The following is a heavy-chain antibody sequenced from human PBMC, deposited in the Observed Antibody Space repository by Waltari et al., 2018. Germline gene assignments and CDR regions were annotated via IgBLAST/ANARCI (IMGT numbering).Heavy chain of an antibody. J-gene: IGHJ6*03. D-gene: IGHD2-2*01. CDR3: AVPAGGYYYMDV. CDR2: IYYSGST. Sequence: QLQLQESGPGLVKPSETLSLPCTVSGGSISSSSYYWGWIRQPPGKGLEWIGSIYYSGSTYYNPSLKSRVTISVDTSKNQFSLKLSSVTAADTAVYYCAVPAGGYYYMDVWGKGTTVTISS. V-gene: IGHV4-39*07. CDR1: GGSISSSSYY.